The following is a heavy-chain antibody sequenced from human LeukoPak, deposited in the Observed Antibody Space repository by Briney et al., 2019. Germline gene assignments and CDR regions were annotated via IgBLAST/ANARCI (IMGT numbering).Heavy chain of an antibody. J-gene: IGHJ4*02. D-gene: IGHD5-18*01. CDR3: ARDIADMPGRDSYGYDY. CDR2: ISSSGSTI. Sequence: GGSLRLSCAASGFTFSNYEMNWVRQAPGKGLEWVSHISSSGSTIWYADSVKGRFTISRDNAKNSLYLQMNSLRAEDSAVYYCARDIADMPGRDSYGYDYWGQGTLVTVSS. CDR1: GFTFSNYE. V-gene: IGHV3-48*03.